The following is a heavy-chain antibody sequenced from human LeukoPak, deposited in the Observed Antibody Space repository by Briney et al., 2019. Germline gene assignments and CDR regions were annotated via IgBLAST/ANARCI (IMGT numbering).Heavy chain of an antibody. D-gene: IGHD6-13*01. CDR1: GGSISSYY. V-gene: IGHV4-59*01. CDR3: ARLRGMYSSSWYGWFDP. Sequence: KSSETLSLTCTVSGGSISSYYWSWIRQPPGKGLEWIGYIYYSGSTNYNPSLKSRVTISVDTSKNQFSLKLSSVTAADTAVYYCARLRGMYSSSWYGWFDPWGQGALVTVSS. CDR2: IYYSGST. J-gene: IGHJ5*02.